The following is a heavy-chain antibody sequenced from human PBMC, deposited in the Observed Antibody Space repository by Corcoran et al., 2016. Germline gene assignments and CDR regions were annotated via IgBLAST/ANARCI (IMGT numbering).Heavy chain of an antibody. CDR3: ARDGTAMVRIAGKEDDHNWFDP. Sequence: QVQLQQWGAGLLKPSETLSLTCAVYGGSFSGYYWSWIRQPPGKGLEWIGEINHSGSTNYNPSLKSRVTISVDTSKNQFSLKLSSVTAADTAVYYCARDGTAMVRIAGKEDDHNWFDPWGQGTLVTVSS. V-gene: IGHV4-34*01. J-gene: IGHJ5*02. D-gene: IGHD5-18*01. CDR2: INHSGST. CDR1: GGSFSGYY.